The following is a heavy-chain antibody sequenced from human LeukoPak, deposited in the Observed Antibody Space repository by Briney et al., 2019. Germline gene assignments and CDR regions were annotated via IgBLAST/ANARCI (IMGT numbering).Heavy chain of an antibody. J-gene: IGHJ4*02. CDR2: ISSSSSYI. D-gene: IGHD6-13*01. V-gene: IGHV3-21*01. CDR3: AREVWHLTQYIAAAGPYYFDY. CDR1: GFTFSSYS. Sequence: GGSLRLSCAASGFTFSSYSMNWVRQAPGKGLEWVSSISSSSSYIYYADSVKGRFTISRDNAKNSLYLQMNSLRAEGTAVYYCAREVWHLTQYIAAAGPYYFDYWGQGTLVTVSS.